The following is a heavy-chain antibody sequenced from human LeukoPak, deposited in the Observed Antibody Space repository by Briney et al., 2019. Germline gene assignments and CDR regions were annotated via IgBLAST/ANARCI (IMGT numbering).Heavy chain of an antibody. D-gene: IGHD6-6*01. Sequence: GGSLRLSCTASGFSFRGHWMHWARQLPGKGLVWVSRISPTGSTTSYADSVKGRFTVSRDNAKNTLYLQVNNLRAEDTAVYYCARGPNSNWSGLDFWGQGTLLTVSS. CDR3: ARGPNSNWSGLDF. CDR2: ISPTGSTT. CDR1: GFSFRGHW. V-gene: IGHV3-74*01. J-gene: IGHJ4*02.